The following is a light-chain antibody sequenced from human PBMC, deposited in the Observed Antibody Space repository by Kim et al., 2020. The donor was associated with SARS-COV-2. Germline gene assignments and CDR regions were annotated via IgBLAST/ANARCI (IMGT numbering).Light chain of an antibody. V-gene: IGKV3-20*01. J-gene: IGKJ4*01. CDR3: QQYGTSPRT. Sequence: GDSAPPSCRASQSVTTPFLAWDHQKYGQAPRLLRYGTSRRATDIPDRFSGSGSGTDFTLTLSRLDPVDIAVYNCQQYGTSPRTFGGGTKVDIK. CDR2: GTS. CDR1: QSVTTPF.